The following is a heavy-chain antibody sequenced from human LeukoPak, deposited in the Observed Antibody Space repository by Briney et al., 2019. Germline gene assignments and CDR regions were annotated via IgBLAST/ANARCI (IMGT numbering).Heavy chain of an antibody. V-gene: IGHV3-23*01. J-gene: IGHJ4*02. Sequence: PGGSLRLSCAASGFTFGSCAMNWVRQAPGKGLEWVSTISGSGINTYYADSVKGRFTISRDNSKNTVYLEINSLRAEDTALYYCTKDQIGYNKAGDYWGQGTLVTVSS. CDR2: ISGSGINT. CDR3: TKDQIGYNKAGDY. CDR1: GFTFGSCA. D-gene: IGHD5-24*01.